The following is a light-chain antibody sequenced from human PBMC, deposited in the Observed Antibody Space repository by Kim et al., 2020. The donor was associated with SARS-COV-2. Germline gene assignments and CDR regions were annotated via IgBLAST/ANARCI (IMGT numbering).Light chain of an antibody. Sequence: DIQMTQSPSTLSASVGDRVTITCRTTQSISSHLNWYQQKPGRAPKLLISAASTLQGGVPSRFSGSGSETDFTLTISSLQPEDFAPYFCQQSYITPFTFGPGTKVGIK. CDR3: QQSYITPFT. CDR2: AAS. V-gene: IGKV1-39*01. CDR1: QSISSH. J-gene: IGKJ3*01.